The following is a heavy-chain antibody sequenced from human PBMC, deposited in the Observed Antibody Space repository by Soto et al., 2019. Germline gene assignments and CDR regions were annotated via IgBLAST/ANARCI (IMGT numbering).Heavy chain of an antibody. V-gene: IGHV3-49*03. CDR3: TRGGSYFSHYYYGMDV. J-gene: IGHJ6*02. Sequence: GGSLRLSCPASGFPFGDYAMSWFRQAPGKGLEWVGFIRSKAYGGTTEYAASVKGRFTISRDDSKSIAYLQMNSLKTEDTAVYYCTRGGSYFSHYYYGMDVWGQGTTVTVSS. D-gene: IGHD1-26*01. CDR2: IRSKAYGGTT. CDR1: GFPFGDYA.